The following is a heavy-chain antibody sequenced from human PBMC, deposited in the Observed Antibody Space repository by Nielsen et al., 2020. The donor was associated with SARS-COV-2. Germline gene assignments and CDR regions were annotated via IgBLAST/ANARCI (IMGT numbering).Heavy chain of an antibody. Sequence: SLKISCAASGFTFDDYAMHWVRQAPGKGLEWVSGINWNGGSTGYADSVKGRFTISRDNAKNSLYLQMNSLRAEDTALYYCAKLGDILTGADYWGQGTLVTVSS. CDR1: GFTFDDYA. CDR2: INWNGGST. V-gene: IGHV3-9*01. CDR3: AKLGDILTGADY. J-gene: IGHJ4*02. D-gene: IGHD3-9*01.